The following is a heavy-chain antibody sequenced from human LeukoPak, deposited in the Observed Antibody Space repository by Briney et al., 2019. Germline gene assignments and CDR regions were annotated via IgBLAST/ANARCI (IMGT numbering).Heavy chain of an antibody. CDR1: GGTFSSYA. V-gene: IGHV1-69*13. Sequence: ASVKVSCKAYGGTFSSYAISWVRQAPGQGLEWMGGIIPIFGTANYAQKFQGRVTITADESTSTAYMELSSLRSEDTAVYYSARPSGRWGGGYCSGGSCYNYYYGMDVWGQGTTVTVSS. CDR3: ARPSGRWGGGYCSGGSCYNYYYGMDV. CDR2: IIPIFGTA. D-gene: IGHD2-15*01. J-gene: IGHJ6*02.